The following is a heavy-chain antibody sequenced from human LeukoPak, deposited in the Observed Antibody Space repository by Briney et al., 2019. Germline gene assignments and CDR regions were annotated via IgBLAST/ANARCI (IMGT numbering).Heavy chain of an antibody. J-gene: IGHJ5*02. D-gene: IGHD2-2*01. Sequence: SETLSLTCAVSGYSISSGYYWGWIRQPPGKGLEWIGSIYHSGSTYYNPSLKSRVTISVDTSKNQFSLKLSSVTAADTAVYYCARGKHIVVVPAANNWFDPWGQGTLVTVSS. V-gene: IGHV4-38-2*01. CDR1: GYSISSGYY. CDR2: IYHSGST. CDR3: ARGKHIVVVPAANNWFDP.